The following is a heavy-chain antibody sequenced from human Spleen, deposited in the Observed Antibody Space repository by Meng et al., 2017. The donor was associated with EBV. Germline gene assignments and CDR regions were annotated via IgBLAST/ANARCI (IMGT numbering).Heavy chain of an antibody. CDR3: AKSRGWDLLAWLDS. Sequence: GQLLESGGALVQPGGSLRLSCTVSGFSFNTYGVAWVRQAPGKGPEWVAGIGGSGGIINYADSVKGRFTISTDKSKNTLFLQMNSLRVEDTAIYYCAKSRGWDLLAWLDSWGHGTLVTVSS. CDR1: GFSFNTYG. D-gene: IGHD2-15*01. CDR2: IGGSGGII. J-gene: IGHJ5*01. V-gene: IGHV3-23*01.